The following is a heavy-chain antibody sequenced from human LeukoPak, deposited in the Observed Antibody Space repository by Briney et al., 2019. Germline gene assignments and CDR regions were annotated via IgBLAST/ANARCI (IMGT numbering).Heavy chain of an antibody. J-gene: IGHJ4*02. Sequence: ASVKVSCKASGYTFTSYDINWVRQATGQGLEGMGWMNPNSGNTGYAQKFQGRVTITRNTSISTAYMELSSLRSEDTAVYYCARDGDYYGSGNFDYWGQGTLVTVSS. CDR1: GYTFTSYD. V-gene: IGHV1-8*03. D-gene: IGHD3-10*01. CDR3: ARDGDYYGSGNFDY. CDR2: MNPNSGNT.